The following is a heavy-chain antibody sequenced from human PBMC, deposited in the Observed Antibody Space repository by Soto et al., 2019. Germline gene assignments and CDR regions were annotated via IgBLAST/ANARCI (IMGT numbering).Heavy chain of an antibody. CDR2: VDSDGSGT. CDR1: GITFSGYW. J-gene: IGHJ4*02. Sequence: EVQLVESGGGSVQPGGSLRLSCVASGITFSGYWMHWVRQVPGKGLVWVARVDSDGSGTRYADSVKCRSTISRDNAKNTLYLQMNSLLVEDTAVYYCATVFEHWGQGIPVTVSS. CDR3: ATVFEH. V-gene: IGHV3-74*01.